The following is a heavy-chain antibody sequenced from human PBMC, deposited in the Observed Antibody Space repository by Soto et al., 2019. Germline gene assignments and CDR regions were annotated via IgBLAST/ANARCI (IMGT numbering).Heavy chain of an antibody. CDR1: GFTFSSYW. V-gene: IGHV3-74*01. D-gene: IGHD1-26*01. CDR2: INSDGSST. CDR3: ARGPWEPEDYYYGMDV. Sequence: EVQLVESGGGLVQPGGSLRLSCAASGFTFSSYWMHWVRQAPGKGLVWVSRINSDGSSTSYADSVKGRFTISRDNARNALYLQMNSLRAEDTAVYYCARGPWEPEDYYYGMDVWGQGTTVTVSS. J-gene: IGHJ6*02.